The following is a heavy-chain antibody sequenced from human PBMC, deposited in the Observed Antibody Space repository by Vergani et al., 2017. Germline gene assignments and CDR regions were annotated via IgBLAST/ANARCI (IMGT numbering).Heavy chain of an antibody. D-gene: IGHD3-22*01. CDR2: IYPGDSDT. J-gene: IGHJ3*02. CDR3: ARAVLGGTSCYYCAFDI. CDR1: GYTFTNYW. V-gene: IGHV5-51*03. Sequence: EVQLVQAGAEVKKPGASLKISCKGSGYTFTNYWIAWVRQLPGKGLEWMGIIYPGDSDTRQSPSFQGQVTISADKSISTAYLQWGRLKASDTAMYFCARAVLGGTSCYYCAFDIWAKETMVTVSS.